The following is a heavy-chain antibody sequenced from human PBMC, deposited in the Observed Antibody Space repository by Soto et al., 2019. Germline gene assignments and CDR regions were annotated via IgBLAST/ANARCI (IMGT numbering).Heavy chain of an antibody. V-gene: IGHV1-46*01. D-gene: IGHD1-26*01. Sequence: ASVKVSCKASGYTFTSYDRHWVRQAPGQGLEWMGIINPSGGSTSYAQKFQGRVTMTRDTSTSTVYMELSSLRSEDTAVYYCARDPSRENYYYYGMDVWGQGTTVTVSS. CDR3: ARDPSRENYYYYGMDV. J-gene: IGHJ6*02. CDR1: GYTFTSYD. CDR2: INPSGGST.